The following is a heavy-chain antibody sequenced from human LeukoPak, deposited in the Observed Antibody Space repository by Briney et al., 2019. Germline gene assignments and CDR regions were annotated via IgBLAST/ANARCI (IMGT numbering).Heavy chain of an antibody. V-gene: IGHV3-23*01. CDR1: RFQFSSYA. D-gene: IGHD2-2*02. Sequence: GGSLRLSCVASRFQFSSYAMSWVRQAPGKGLEWVSVISGSGGSTYYADSVKGRFTISRDNSKNTLYLQMNSLRAEDTAVYYCAKSYCSSTSCYTGSAFYWGQGTLVTVSS. CDR2: ISGSGGST. CDR3: AKSYCSSTSCYTGSAFY. J-gene: IGHJ4*02.